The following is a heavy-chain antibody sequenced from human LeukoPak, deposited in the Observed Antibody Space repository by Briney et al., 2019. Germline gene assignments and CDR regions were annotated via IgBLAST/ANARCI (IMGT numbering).Heavy chain of an antibody. D-gene: IGHD6-13*01. V-gene: IGHV4-39*07. Sequence: SETLSLTCTVSGGSISSSSYYWGWIRQPPGKGLEWIGSIYYSGSTYYNPSLKSRVTISVDTSKNQFSLKLSSVTAADTVVYYCARGFAAAAGPYYYYYYMDVWGKGTTVTVSS. J-gene: IGHJ6*03. CDR3: ARGFAAAAGPYYYYYYMDV. CDR1: GGSISSSSYY. CDR2: IYYSGST.